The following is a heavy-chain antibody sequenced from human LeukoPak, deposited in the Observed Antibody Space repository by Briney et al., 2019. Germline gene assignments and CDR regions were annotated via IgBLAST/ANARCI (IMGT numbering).Heavy chain of an antibody. V-gene: IGHV3-23*01. CDR3: AKDYDFWSGYALDP. CDR2: ISGSGGST. CDR1: GFTFSSYA. J-gene: IGHJ5*02. D-gene: IGHD3-3*01. Sequence: GGSLRLSCAASGFTFSSYAMSWVRQAPGKGLEWVSAISGSGGSTYYADSVKGRFTISRDNSKNTLYLQMNSLRAEDTAVYYCAKDYDFWSGYALDPWGQGTLVTVSS.